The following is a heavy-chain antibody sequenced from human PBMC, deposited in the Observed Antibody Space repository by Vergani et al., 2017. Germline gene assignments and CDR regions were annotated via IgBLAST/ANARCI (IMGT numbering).Heavy chain of an antibody. CDR1: GGSISSYY. Sequence: QVQLQQWGAGLLKPSETLSLTCTVSGGSISSYYWSWIRQPPGKGLEWIGYIYYSGSTNYNPSLKSRVTISVDTSKNQFSLKLSSVTAADTAVYYCARVYDSSGGMDVWGQGTTVTVSS. J-gene: IGHJ6*02. V-gene: IGHV4-59*01. CDR3: ARVYDSSGGMDV. CDR2: IYYSGST. D-gene: IGHD3-22*01.